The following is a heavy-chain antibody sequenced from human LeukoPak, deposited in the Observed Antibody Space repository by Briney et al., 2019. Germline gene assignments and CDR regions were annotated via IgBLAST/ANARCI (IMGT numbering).Heavy chain of an antibody. CDR2: IKQDGSEK. Sequence: GGSLRLSCAASGFTFSSYWMSWVRRAPGKGLEWVANIKQDGSEKYYVDSVKGRFTISRDNAKNSLYLQMNSLRAEDTAVYYCASVDYDFWSGYPRYFDYWGQGTLVTVSS. CDR1: GFTFSSYW. V-gene: IGHV3-7*01. CDR3: ASVDYDFWSGYPRYFDY. J-gene: IGHJ4*02. D-gene: IGHD3-3*01.